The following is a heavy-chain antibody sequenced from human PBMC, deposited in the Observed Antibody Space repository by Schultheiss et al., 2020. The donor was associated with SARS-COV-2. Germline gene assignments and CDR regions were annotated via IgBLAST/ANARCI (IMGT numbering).Heavy chain of an antibody. CDR1: GGSISTYY. CDR2: IYDGGST. Sequence: SETLSLTCSVSGGSISTYYWSWIRQPPGKGLEWIGNIYDGGSTKYNPSLKSRVSISSDTSKNHFSLKLSSIIAADTAVYYCASGSAYYYWYYWGQGTLVTVSS. D-gene: IGHD3-22*01. J-gene: IGHJ4*02. V-gene: IGHV4-59*01. CDR3: ASGSAYYYWYY.